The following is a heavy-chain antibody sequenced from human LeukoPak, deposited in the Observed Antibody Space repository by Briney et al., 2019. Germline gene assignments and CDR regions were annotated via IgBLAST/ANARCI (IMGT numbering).Heavy chain of an antibody. V-gene: IGHV4-59*01. CDR3: AREKSDILKGHYYLDY. D-gene: IGHD3-9*01. Sequence: SETLSLTCTVSGDSISSYYWSWIRQPPGKGLEWVGYVSYSGSPNYNPSLKSRVTISVDTFKNQFSLKLSSVTAADTAVYYCAREKSDILKGHYYLDYWGRGTLVTVSS. CDR2: VSYSGSP. CDR1: GDSISSYY. J-gene: IGHJ4*02.